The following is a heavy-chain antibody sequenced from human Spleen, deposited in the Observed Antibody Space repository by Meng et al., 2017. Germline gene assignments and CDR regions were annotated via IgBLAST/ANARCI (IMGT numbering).Heavy chain of an antibody. Sequence: QVQLVQSGAEVKKPGSSVKVSCKASAYASGTYGISWVRQAPGQGLEWMGWFVNYGDTYPAPKFQGRVTMTTDTATATAYMELRSLRSDDTAVYYCARGTPGRSYSDYWGQGTLVTVSS. CDR2: FVNYGDT. CDR3: ARGTPGRSYSDY. D-gene: IGHD3-10*01. CDR1: AYASGTYG. J-gene: IGHJ4*02. V-gene: IGHV1-18*01.